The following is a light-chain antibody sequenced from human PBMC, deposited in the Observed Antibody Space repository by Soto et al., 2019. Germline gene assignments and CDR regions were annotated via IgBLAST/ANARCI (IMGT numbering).Light chain of an antibody. CDR2: EDT. V-gene: IGLV2-23*01. CDR3: CSYAGSTTHVV. Sequence: QSALTQPASVSGSPGQSITVSCTGTSSDVGSYNLVSWYQQHPGKAPKLMIYEDTKRPSGVPNRFSGSKSGNTASLTISGLQAEDEADYYCCSYAGSTTHVVFGGGTKVTVL. J-gene: IGLJ2*01. CDR1: SSDVGSYNL.